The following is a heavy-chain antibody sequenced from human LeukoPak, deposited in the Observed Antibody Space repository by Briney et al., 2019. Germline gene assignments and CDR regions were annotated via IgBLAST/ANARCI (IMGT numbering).Heavy chain of an antibody. CDR2: INHSGST. D-gene: IGHD3-22*01. V-gene: IGHV4-34*01. CDR1: GGTFDGYY. Sequence: VNLSLNCAAYGGTFDGYYWRWIHQPPGKGLEWIGEINHSGSTNYNPSLKSRVTISVDTSKNQFSLKLSSVTAADTAVYYCARAPGYDIRDRGAFDIWGQGTMVNVSS. J-gene: IGHJ3*02. CDR3: ARAPGYDIRDRGAFDI.